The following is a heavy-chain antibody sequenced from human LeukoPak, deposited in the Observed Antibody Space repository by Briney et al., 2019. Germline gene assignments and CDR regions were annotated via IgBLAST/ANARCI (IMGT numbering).Heavy chain of an antibody. Sequence: PSETLSLTCTVSGGSISSSSYYWGWIRQPPGKGLEWIGSIYYSGSTYYNPSLKSRVTISVDTSKNQFSLKLSSVTAADTAVYYCAGRVTGTETLDYWGQGTLVTVSS. V-gene: IGHV4-39*01. CDR2: IYYSGST. D-gene: IGHD1-20*01. J-gene: IGHJ4*02. CDR3: AGRVTGTETLDY. CDR1: GGSISSSSYY.